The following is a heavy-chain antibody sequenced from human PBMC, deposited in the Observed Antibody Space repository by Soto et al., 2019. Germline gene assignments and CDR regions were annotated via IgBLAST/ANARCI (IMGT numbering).Heavy chain of an antibody. CDR3: ARGRPLDP. CDR1: GGAFSGYY. V-gene: IGHV4-34*01. Sequence: QVQLQQWGAGLLKPSETLSLTCAAYGGAFSGYYWNWIRQPPGKGLEWIGEIKHSGSTTYYPSLKGRVTISVDTSKNQLSLKLSSVTAAGTAVYYCARGRPLDPWGQGTLVTVSS. J-gene: IGHJ5*02. CDR2: IKHSGST.